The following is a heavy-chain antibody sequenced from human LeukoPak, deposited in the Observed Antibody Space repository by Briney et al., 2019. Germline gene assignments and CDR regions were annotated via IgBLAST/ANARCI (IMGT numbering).Heavy chain of an antibody. CDR2: INHSGST. V-gene: IGHV4-38-2*02. D-gene: IGHD2-8*01. Sequence: SETLSLTCTVSGYSISSGYYWSWIRQPPGKGLEWIGEINHSGSTNYNPSLKSRVTISVDTSKNQFSLKLSSVTAADTAVYCCARRKYYCTNGVCPRFDYWGQGTLVTVSS. CDR1: GYSISSGYY. CDR3: ARRKYYCTNGVCPRFDY. J-gene: IGHJ4*02.